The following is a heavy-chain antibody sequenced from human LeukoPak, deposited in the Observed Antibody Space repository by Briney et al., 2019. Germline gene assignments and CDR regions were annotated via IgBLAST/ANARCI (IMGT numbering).Heavy chain of an antibody. CDR2: ISYDGSNK. CDR3: ARTRGLYCSGGSCHLTLTFDC. V-gene: IGHV3-30*04. CDR1: GFTFSSYA. J-gene: IGHJ4*02. D-gene: IGHD2-15*01. Sequence: GGSLRLSCAASGFTFSSYAMHWVRQAPGKGLEWVAVISYDGSNKYYADSVKGRFTISRDNSKNTLYLQMNSLRAEDTAVYYCARTRGLYCSGGSCHLTLTFDCWGQGTLVTVSS.